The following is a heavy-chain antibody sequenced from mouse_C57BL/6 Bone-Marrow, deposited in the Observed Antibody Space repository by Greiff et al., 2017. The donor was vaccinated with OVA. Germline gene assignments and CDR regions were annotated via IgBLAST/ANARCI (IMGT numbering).Heavy chain of an antibody. D-gene: IGHD2-2*01. CDR3: ARLNGYDGGFAY. V-gene: IGHV1-63*01. CDR1: GYTFTNYW. J-gene: IGHJ3*01. Sequence: QVQLQQSGAELVRPGTSVKMSCKASGYTFTNYWIGWAKQRPGHGLEWIGDIYPGGGYTNYNEKFKGKATLTADKTSSTAYMQFSSLTSEDSAIYDCARLNGYDGGFAYWGQGTLVTVSA. CDR2: IYPGGGYT.